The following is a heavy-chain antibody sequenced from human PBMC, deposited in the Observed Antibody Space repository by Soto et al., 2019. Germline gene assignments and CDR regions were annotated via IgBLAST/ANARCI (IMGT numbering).Heavy chain of an antibody. CDR3: AGDPDNHYNDSQDYYYP. CDR1: GGTFSTYT. D-gene: IGHD3-22*01. J-gene: IGHJ5*02. CDR2: IIPIIGII. V-gene: IGHV1-69*04. Sequence: SVKVSCKASGGTFSTYTITWVRQAPGQGLEWMGRIIPIIGIINYAQKFQGRVTITADKFTGTAYMELTRLRSDDTAVYYCAGDPDNHYNDSQDYYYPWGQGTLVTV.